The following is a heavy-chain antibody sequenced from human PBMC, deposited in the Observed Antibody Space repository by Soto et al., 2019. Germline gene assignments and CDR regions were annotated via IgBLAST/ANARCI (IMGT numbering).Heavy chain of an antibody. D-gene: IGHD3-10*01. CDR3: AGDNMVRGVMSKRRDY. CDR1: GFTFSSYA. CDR2: ISYDGSNK. Sequence: QVQLVESGGGVVQPGRSLRLSCAASGFTFSSYAMHWVRQAPGKGLEWVAVISYDGSNKYYADSVKGRFTISRDNSKNTLYLQMNSLRAEDTAVYYCAGDNMVRGVMSKRRDYWGQGTLVTVSS. J-gene: IGHJ4*02. V-gene: IGHV3-30-3*01.